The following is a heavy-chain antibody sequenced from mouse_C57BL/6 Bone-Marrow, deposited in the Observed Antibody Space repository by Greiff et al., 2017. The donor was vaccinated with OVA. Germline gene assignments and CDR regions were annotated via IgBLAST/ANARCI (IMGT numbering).Heavy chain of an antibody. CDR2: LYPGDGAP. Sequence: QVQLKQSGPELVKPGASVKISCKASGYAFSSSWMNWVKQRPGKGLEWIGRLYPGDGAPNYNGKFQGRATLTADKSSSTAYMQLSSLTSEDAAVYFCARSFPLYYGSSYPDYWGQGTTLTVSS. CDR3: ARSFPLYYGSSYPDY. J-gene: IGHJ2*01. V-gene: IGHV1-82*01. CDR1: GYAFSSSW. D-gene: IGHD1-1*01.